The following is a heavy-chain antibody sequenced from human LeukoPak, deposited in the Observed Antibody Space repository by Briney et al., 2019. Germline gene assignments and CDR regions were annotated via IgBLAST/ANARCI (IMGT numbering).Heavy chain of an antibody. D-gene: IGHD3-10*01. CDR1: GFTFGDYA. V-gene: IGHV3-49*04. CDR3: SRDQYRYNYGSGSSGLFDY. CDR2: IRSKAYGGTT. J-gene: IGHJ4*02. Sequence: GGSLRLSCTASGFTFGDYAMSWVRQAPGKGLEWVGFIRSKAYGGTTEYAASVKGRFTISRDDPKSIAYLQMNSLKTEDTAVYYCSRDQYRYNYGSGSSGLFDYWGQGTLVTVSS.